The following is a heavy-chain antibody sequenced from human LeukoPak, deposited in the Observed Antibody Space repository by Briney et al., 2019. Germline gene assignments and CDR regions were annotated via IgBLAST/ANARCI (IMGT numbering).Heavy chain of an antibody. Sequence: GGSLRLSCAASGFTFSSYSMNWVSPAQGKGLEWVSYISSSSSTIYYADSVKGRFTISRDNAKNSLYLQMNSLRAEDTAVYYCASGYILDAFDIWGQGTMVTVSS. CDR3: ASGYILDAFDI. V-gene: IGHV3-48*01. J-gene: IGHJ3*02. CDR2: ISSSSSTI. D-gene: IGHD6-13*01. CDR1: GFTFSSYS.